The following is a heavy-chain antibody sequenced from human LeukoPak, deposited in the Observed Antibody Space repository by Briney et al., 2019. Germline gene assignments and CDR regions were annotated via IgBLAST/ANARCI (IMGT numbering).Heavy chain of an antibody. V-gene: IGHV3-30-3*01. CDR2: ISYDGSNK. CDR3: ARVDTAMVTSPIYYYGMDV. CDR1: GFTFSSYA. Sequence: PVGSLRLSCAASGFTFSSYAMHWVRQAPGKGLEWVAVISYDGSNKYYADSVKGRFTISSDNSKNTLYLQMNSLRAEDTAVYYCARVDTAMVTSPIYYYGMDVWGQGPTVTVTS. J-gene: IGHJ6*02. D-gene: IGHD5-18*01.